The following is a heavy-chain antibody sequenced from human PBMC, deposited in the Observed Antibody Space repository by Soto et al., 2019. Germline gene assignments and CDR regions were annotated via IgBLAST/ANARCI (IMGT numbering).Heavy chain of an antibody. CDR2: INHSGST. Sequence: QVQLQQWGAGLLKPSETLSLTCAVYGGSFSGYYWSWIRQPPGKGLEWIGEINHSGSTNYNPSLKSRVTISVDTSKNQFSLKLSSVTAADTAVYYCARGKTIGYYYYGMDVWGQGTTVTVSS. D-gene: IGHD3-16*01. CDR3: ARGKTIGYYYYGMDV. J-gene: IGHJ6*02. CDR1: GGSFSGYY. V-gene: IGHV4-34*01.